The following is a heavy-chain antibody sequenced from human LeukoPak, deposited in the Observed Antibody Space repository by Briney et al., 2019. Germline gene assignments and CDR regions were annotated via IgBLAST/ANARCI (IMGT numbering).Heavy chain of an antibody. CDR2: ISYDGSNK. V-gene: IGHV3-30-3*01. CDR1: GFTFSSYA. D-gene: IGHD5-18*01. Sequence: PGGSLRLSCAASGFTFSSYAMHWVRQAPGKGLEWVAVISYDGSNKYYADSVKGRFTISRDNSKNTLYLQMDSLSAEDTAVYYCARAGSHSHVDAAMGFCNYWGQGTLVTVSS. J-gene: IGHJ4*02. CDR3: ARAGSHSHVDAAMGFCNY.